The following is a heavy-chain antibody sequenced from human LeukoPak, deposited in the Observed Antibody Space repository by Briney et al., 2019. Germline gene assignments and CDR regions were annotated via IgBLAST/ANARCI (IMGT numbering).Heavy chain of an antibody. V-gene: IGHV1-2*02. Sequence: ASVKVSCKASGYTFTGYYMHWVRQAPGQGLEWMGWINPNSGGTNYAQKFQGRVTMTRDTSISTAYMELSRLRSDDTAVYYCARDAGSGGSCYSFCYYYYYMDVWGKGTTVTISS. CDR2: INPNSGGT. J-gene: IGHJ6*03. CDR1: GYTFTGYY. D-gene: IGHD2-15*01. CDR3: ARDAGSGGSCYSFCYYYYYMDV.